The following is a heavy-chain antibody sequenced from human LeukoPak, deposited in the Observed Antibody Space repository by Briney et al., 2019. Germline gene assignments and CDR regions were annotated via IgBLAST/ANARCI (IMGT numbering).Heavy chain of an antibody. Sequence: SVKVSCKASGGTFSSYAISWVRQAPGQGLEWMGGIIPIFGTANYAQQFQGRVTITADESTSTAYMELSSLRSEATAVYYCARGWYYYDSSGLKEQYYFDYWGQGTLVTVSS. J-gene: IGHJ4*02. D-gene: IGHD3-22*01. CDR3: ARGWYYYDSSGLKEQYYFDY. CDR1: GGTFSSYA. CDR2: IIPIFGTA. V-gene: IGHV1-69*13.